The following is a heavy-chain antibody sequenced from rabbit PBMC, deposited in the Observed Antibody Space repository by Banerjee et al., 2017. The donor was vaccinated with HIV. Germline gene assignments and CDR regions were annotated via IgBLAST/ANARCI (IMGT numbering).Heavy chain of an antibody. CDR3: ARSYAGYGSYGYYYFKL. V-gene: IGHV1S43*01. Sequence: QEQLVESGGGLVQPGGSLKLSCKASGFDFSSYGVSWVRQAPGKGLDLIACIFTDSGSTWYVSWVNGRFTISRSTSLNTVDLKMTSLTAADTATYFCARSYAGYGSYGYYYFKLWGPGTLVTVS. J-gene: IGHJ4*01. D-gene: IGHD6-1*01. CDR2: IFTDSGST. CDR1: GFDFSSYGV.